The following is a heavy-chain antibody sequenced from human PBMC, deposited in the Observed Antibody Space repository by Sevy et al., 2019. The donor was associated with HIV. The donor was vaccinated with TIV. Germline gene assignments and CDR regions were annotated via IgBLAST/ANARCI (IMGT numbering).Heavy chain of an antibody. J-gene: IGHJ6*02. D-gene: IGHD1-1*01. Sequence: ASVKVSCKASGYTFTSYDINWVRQATGQGLEWMGWMNPNSGNTGYAQKFQGRVTMTRNTSISTAYMELSSLRSEDTAVYYCARGTTGTTGRGYYYYGMDVWGQGTTVTVSS. CDR2: MNPNSGNT. V-gene: IGHV1-8*01. CDR3: ARGTTGTTGRGYYYYGMDV. CDR1: GYTFTSYD.